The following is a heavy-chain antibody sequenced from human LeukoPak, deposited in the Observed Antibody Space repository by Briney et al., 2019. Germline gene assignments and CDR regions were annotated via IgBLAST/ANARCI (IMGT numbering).Heavy chain of an antibody. V-gene: IGHV3-30*02. CDR2: IRYDGSNK. J-gene: IGHJ4*02. Sequence: PGGSLRLSCAASGFTFSSYGMHWVRQAPGKGLEWVAFIRYDGSNKYYADSVKGRFTISRDNSKNTLYLQMNSLRAEDTAVYYCAKGGGGILQLVGLGFDYWGQGTLVTVSS. D-gene: IGHD6-13*01. CDR3: AKGGGGILQLVGLGFDY. CDR1: GFTFSSYG.